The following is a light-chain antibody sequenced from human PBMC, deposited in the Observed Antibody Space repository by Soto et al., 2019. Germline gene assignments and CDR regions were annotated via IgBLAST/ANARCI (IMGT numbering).Light chain of an antibody. CDR2: DVS. V-gene: IGLV2-14*01. CDR1: RRDVGAYNS. CDR3: SSYTSSSTLLYV. Sequence: SVLTQPASVSGSPWQSITLSCTGTRRDVGAYNSVSWYQQHPGKAPKLIIYDVSNRPSGVSNRFSGSKSGNTASLTISGLQAEDEADYYCSSYTSSSTLLYVFGTGTKVNRP. J-gene: IGLJ1*01.